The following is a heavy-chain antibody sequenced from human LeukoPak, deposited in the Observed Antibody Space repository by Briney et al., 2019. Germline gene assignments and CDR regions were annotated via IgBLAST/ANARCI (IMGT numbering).Heavy chain of an antibody. J-gene: IGHJ4*02. CDR3: TTRGLRCLRNFDF. D-gene: IGHD5-12*01. CDR2: IKSKTDGGTT. CDR1: GFTFSNAW. Sequence: GGSLRLSCAASGFTFSNAWMSWVRQAPGKGLEWVGRIKSKTDGGTTDYAAPVKGRFTISRDDSKNTLYLQMNSLKTEDTAVYYCTTRGLRCLRNFDFWGQGTLVTVSS. V-gene: IGHV3-15*01.